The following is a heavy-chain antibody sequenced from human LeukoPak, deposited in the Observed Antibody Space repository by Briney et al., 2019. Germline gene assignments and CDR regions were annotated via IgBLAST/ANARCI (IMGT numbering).Heavy chain of an antibody. D-gene: IGHD3-3*01. J-gene: IGHJ6*03. Sequence: SETLSLTCTVSGGSISSSYYYWGWIRQPPGKGLEWIGSIYYSGNTYYHPSLKSRVTISVDTSKNQFSLKLISVTAADTAVYYCARGLFDYYYYMDVWGKGTTVTVSS. V-gene: IGHV4-39*07. CDR1: GGSISSSYYY. CDR3: ARGLFDYYYYMDV. CDR2: IYYSGNT.